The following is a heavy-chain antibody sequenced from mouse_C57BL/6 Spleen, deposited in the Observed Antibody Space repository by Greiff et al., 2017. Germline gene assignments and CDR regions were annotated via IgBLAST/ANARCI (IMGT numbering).Heavy chain of an antibody. V-gene: IGHV1-80*01. CDR1: GYAFSSYW. CDR3: ARGDYYGSSPWYFDV. D-gene: IGHD1-1*01. Sequence: VQLQQSGAELVKPGASVKISCKASGYAFSSYWMNWVKQRPGKGLAWIGQIYPGDGDTNYNGKFKGKATLTADKSSSTAYMQLSSLTSEDSAVYFCARGDYYGSSPWYFDVWGTGTTVTVSS. CDR2: IYPGDGDT. J-gene: IGHJ1*03.